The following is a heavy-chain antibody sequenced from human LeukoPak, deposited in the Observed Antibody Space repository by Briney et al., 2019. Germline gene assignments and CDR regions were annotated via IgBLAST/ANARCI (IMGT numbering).Heavy chain of an antibody. J-gene: IGHJ4*02. CDR3: ARVWYCSSTSCVDY. CDR2: IYYSGST. V-gene: IGHV4-31*03. Sequence: PSETLSLTCTVSGGSISSGGYYWSWIRQHPGKGLEWIGYIYYSGSTYYNPSLKSRVTISVDTSKNQFSLKLSSVTAADTAVYYCARVWYCSSTSCVDYWGQGTLVTVSS. CDR1: GGSISSGGYY. D-gene: IGHD2-2*01.